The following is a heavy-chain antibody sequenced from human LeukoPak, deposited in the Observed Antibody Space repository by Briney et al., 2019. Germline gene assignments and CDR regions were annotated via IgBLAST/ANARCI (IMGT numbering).Heavy chain of an antibody. CDR2: IIPIFGTA. D-gene: IGHD2-8*01. V-gene: IGHV1-69*06. CDR3: AGSEYCTNGVCYPYYYYYYMDV. J-gene: IGHJ6*03. Sequence: ASVKVSCKTSGGTFSSYAISWVRHAPGQGLEWMGGIIPIFGTANYAQKFQGRVTITADKSTSTAYMELSSLRSEDTAVYYCAGSEYCTNGVCYPYYYYYYMDVWGKGTTVTVSS. CDR1: GGTFSSYA.